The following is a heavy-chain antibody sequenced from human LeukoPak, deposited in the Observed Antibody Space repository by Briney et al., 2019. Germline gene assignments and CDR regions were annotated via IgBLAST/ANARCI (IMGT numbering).Heavy chain of an antibody. CDR1: GGSISSGDYY. CDR3: ARVPPYYGDYDGGHAFDI. V-gene: IGHV4-30-4*01. Sequence: SQTLSLTCTVSGGSISSGDYYWSWNRQPPGKGLEWIGYIYYSGGTYYNPSLKSRVTISVDTSKNQFSLKLSSVTAADTAVYYCARVPPYYGDYDGGHAFDIWGQGTMVTVSS. D-gene: IGHD4-17*01. CDR2: IYYSGGT. J-gene: IGHJ3*02.